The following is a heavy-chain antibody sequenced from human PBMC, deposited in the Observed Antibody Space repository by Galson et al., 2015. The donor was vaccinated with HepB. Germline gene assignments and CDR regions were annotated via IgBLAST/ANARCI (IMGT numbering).Heavy chain of an antibody. CDR3: ARDAYYEGSGFHGGWFDP. V-gene: IGHV1-3*01. J-gene: IGHJ5*02. CDR1: GYTFRSYD. CDR2: INADSGNT. Sequence: SVKVSCKASGYTFRSYDIYWVRQAPGQSLEWMGWINADSGNTKYSQNFQGRVTITRDTSASTAYMELSSLRSEDTAVYYCARDAYYEGSGFHGGWFDPWGQGTLVTVSS. D-gene: IGHD3-22*01.